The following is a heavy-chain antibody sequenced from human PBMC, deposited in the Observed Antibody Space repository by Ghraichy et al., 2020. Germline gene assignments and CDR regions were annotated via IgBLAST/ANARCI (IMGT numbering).Heavy chain of an antibody. J-gene: IGHJ4*02. Sequence: SVKVSCKASGGTFSSYAISWVQQAPGQGLEWMGGIIPIFGTANYAQKFQGRVTITADESTSTAYMELSSLRSEDTAVYYCARLHDYGDRFDYWGQGTLVTVSS. V-gene: IGHV1-69*13. CDR2: IIPIFGTA. CDR1: GGTFSSYA. CDR3: ARLHDYGDRFDY. D-gene: IGHD4-17*01.